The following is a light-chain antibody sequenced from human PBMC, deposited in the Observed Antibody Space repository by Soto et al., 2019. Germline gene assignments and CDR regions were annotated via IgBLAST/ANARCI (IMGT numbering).Light chain of an antibody. V-gene: IGLV1-40*01. CDR3: QSYDSSLSAHYV. Sequence: QSVLTQPPSVSGAPGQRVTISCTGSSSNIGATYDVQWYQQLPGTAPKLLIYGNSNRPSGVPDRFSGSKSGTSASLAITGLQADEEADYYCQSYDSSLSAHYVFGSGTKLTVL. CDR1: SSNIGATYD. CDR2: GNS. J-gene: IGLJ1*01.